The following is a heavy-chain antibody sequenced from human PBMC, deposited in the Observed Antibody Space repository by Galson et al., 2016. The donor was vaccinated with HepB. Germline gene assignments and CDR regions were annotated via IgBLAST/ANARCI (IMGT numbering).Heavy chain of an antibody. J-gene: IGHJ3*02. CDR1: GFTFSEFY. V-gene: IGHV3-11*04. CDR2: ISGSGSPK. D-gene: IGHD1-26*01. Sequence: SLRLSCAASGFTFSEFYMTWIRQAPGKGLEWVSYISGSGSPKYYVDSVKGRFTISRDNAKNSVFLQMNSLRAEDTAVYYCARDLMPYSSDAFDIWGQGTMVTVSS. CDR3: ARDLMPYSSDAFDI.